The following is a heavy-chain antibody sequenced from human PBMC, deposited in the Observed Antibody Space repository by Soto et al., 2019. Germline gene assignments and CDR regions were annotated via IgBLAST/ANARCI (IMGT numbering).Heavy chain of an antibody. CDR3: ARPGYYGSGSYSVYLQH. CDR2: IWSDGSIK. Sequence: QLVESGGGVVQPGRSLRLSCVVSGFTFSRYGMHWVRQAPGKGLEWVAVIWSDGSIKYYADSVKGRFTISRDNSKNTLYLQMNSLRAEDTAVYYCARPGYYGSGSYSVYLQHWGQGTLVTVSS. CDR1: GFTFSRYG. J-gene: IGHJ1*01. V-gene: IGHV3-33*01. D-gene: IGHD3-10*01.